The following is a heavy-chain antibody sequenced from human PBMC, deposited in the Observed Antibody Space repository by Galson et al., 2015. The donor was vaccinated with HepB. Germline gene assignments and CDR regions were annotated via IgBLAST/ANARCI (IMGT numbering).Heavy chain of an antibody. CDR2: ISGSGGST. Sequence: SLRLSCAASGFTFSSYAMSWVRQAPGKGLEWVSAISGSGGSTYYADSVKGRFTISRDNSKNTLYLQMNSLRAEDTAVYYCAKDGGRGSSSPGNWFDPWGQGTLVTVSS. J-gene: IGHJ5*02. CDR1: GFTFSSYA. V-gene: IGHV3-23*01. CDR3: AKDGGRGSSSPGNWFDP. D-gene: IGHD6-13*01.